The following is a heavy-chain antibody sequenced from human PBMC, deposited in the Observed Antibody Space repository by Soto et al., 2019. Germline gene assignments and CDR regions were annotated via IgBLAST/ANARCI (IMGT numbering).Heavy chain of an antibody. CDR3: ARGRGRYSSGWSWFDP. CDR2: IFQSGST. CDR1: GGTIRSPDW. J-gene: IGHJ5*02. Sequence: SETLSLTCGVSGGTIRSPDWWTWVRQPPGKGLERIGEIFQSGSTNYTPSLESRVTISVDKSKNQFSLTLTSVTAADTAVYFCARGRGRYSSGWSWFDPWGQGILVTVS. D-gene: IGHD6-19*01. V-gene: IGHV4-4*02.